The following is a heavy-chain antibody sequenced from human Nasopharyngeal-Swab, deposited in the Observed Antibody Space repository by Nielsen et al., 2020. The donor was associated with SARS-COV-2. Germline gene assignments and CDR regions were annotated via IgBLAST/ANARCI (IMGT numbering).Heavy chain of an antibody. D-gene: IGHD3-3*01. CDR3: ARDQNPRPDYDFWSGHIYGMDV. CDR2: SIPIFGTA. Sequence: SVKVSCKASGGTFSSYAISWERQAPGQGLEWMGGSIPIFGTANYAQKFQGRVTITADESTSTAYMELSSLRSEDTAVYYCARDQNPRPDYDFWSGHIYGMDVWGQGTTVTVSS. CDR1: GGTFSSYA. V-gene: IGHV1-69*13. J-gene: IGHJ6*02.